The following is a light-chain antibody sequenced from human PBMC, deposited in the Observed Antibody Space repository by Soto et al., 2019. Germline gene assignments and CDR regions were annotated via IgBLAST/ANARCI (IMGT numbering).Light chain of an antibody. CDR1: QSVSSN. J-gene: IGKJ1*01. V-gene: IGKV3-15*01. Sequence: EIVMTQSPATLSVSPGERATLSCRASQSVSSNLAWYQQKPGQAPRLLIYGASTRATGIPARFSGSGSGTEFTLTISSLQSEDFAVYYCHQRSNLWTFGQGTKVEIK. CDR3: HQRSNLWT. CDR2: GAS.